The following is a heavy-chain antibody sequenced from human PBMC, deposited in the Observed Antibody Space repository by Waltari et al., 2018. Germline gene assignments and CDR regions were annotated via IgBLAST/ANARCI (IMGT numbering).Heavy chain of an antibody. CDR2: INTNSGGT. D-gene: IGHD2-2*01. V-gene: IGHV1-2*02. Sequence: QVQLVQSGAEVKKPGASVKVSCKASGYTFTGYYMHWVRQAPGQGLEWMGWINTNSGGTNDAQKLQGRVTMTRDTSISTAYVELSRMRSDDTAVYYCARDLGCSSTSCYDGGIDYWGQGTLVTVSS. CDR3: ARDLGCSSTSCYDGGIDY. J-gene: IGHJ4*02. CDR1: GYTFTGYY.